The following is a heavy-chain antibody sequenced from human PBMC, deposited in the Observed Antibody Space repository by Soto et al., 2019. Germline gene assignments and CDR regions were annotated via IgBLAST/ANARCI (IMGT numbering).Heavy chain of an antibody. CDR1: GYSFTSYG. V-gene: IGHV1-18*04. J-gene: IGHJ4*02. CDR3: ARAEYYHSSGYYCVY. Sequence: ASVKVSCKASGYSFTSYGISWVRQAPGQGLEWMGWISAYNGNTNYAQKLQCRVTMTTDTSTSTAYMELSSLRSDDRAVYYCARAEYYHSSGYYCVYWGQGPLVTVSS. D-gene: IGHD3-22*01. CDR2: ISAYNGNT.